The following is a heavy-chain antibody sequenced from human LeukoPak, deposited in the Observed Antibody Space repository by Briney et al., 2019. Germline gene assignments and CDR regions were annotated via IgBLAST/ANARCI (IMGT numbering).Heavy chain of an antibody. Sequence: GGSLRLSCAASGFTFSDYYMSWIRQAPGKGLEWVSYISSSGSTIYYADSVKGRVTISRDNAKNSLYLQMNSLRAEDTAVYYCARDLASYVGAFDIWGQGTMVTVSS. J-gene: IGHJ3*02. V-gene: IGHV3-11*01. CDR1: GFTFSDYY. CDR3: ARDLASYVGAFDI. CDR2: ISSSGSTI. D-gene: IGHD2-8*01.